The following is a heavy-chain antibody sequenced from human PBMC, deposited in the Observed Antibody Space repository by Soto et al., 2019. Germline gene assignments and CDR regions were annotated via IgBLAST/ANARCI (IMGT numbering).Heavy chain of an antibody. J-gene: IGHJ6*02. Sequence: QVQLVQSGAEVKKPGASVKVSCKASGYTFTGYYMHWVRQAPGQGLEWMGWINPNSGGTNYAQKFQGRVTMTRDTSISTAYMELSRLRSDDTAVYYCARESVVPAAIPYCYGMDVWGQGTTVTVSS. V-gene: IGHV1-2*02. CDR3: ARESVVPAAIPYCYGMDV. CDR1: GYTFTGYY. D-gene: IGHD2-2*01. CDR2: INPNSGGT.